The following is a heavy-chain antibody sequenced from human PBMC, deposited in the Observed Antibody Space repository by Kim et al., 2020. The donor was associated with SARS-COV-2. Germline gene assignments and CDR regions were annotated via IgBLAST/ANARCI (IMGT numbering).Heavy chain of an antibody. Sequence: GGSLRLSCAASGFTVSSNYMSWVRQAPGKGLEWVSVIYSGGSTYYADSVKGRFTISRDNSKNTLYLQMNSLRAEDTAVYYCARDDYGSGRRPIFYWGQGTLVTVSS. J-gene: IGHJ4*02. CDR2: IYSGGST. CDR3: ARDDYGSGRRPIFY. V-gene: IGHV3-66*02. D-gene: IGHD3-10*01. CDR1: GFTVSSNY.